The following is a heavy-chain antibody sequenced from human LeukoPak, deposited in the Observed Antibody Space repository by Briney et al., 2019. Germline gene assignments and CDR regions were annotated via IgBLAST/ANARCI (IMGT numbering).Heavy chain of an antibody. J-gene: IGHJ3*01. D-gene: IGHD6-19*01. CDR2: IKQDGREK. V-gene: IGHV3-7*01. CDR1: GFSFSRYW. Sequence: PGGSLRLSRAASGFSFSRYWMNWVRQAPGKGLEWLAIIKQDGREKYYVDSGKGRFTISRDNAQNLVYLQLNSLRADDPAVYYCAGGAGWTSGLWGQGTLVIVSS. CDR3: AGGAGWTSGL.